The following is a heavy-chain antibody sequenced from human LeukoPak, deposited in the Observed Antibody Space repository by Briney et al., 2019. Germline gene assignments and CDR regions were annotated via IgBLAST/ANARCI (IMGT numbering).Heavy chain of an antibody. CDR2: IYTSGST. V-gene: IGHV4-4*07. D-gene: IGHD6-13*01. CDR3: ARENMRGAAAGTYFDY. Sequence: SETLSLTCTVSGGSISSYYWSWIRQPAGKGLEWIGRIYTSGSTNYNPSLKGRVTMSVDTSKNQFSLQLNSVTPEDTAMYYCARENMRGAAAGTYFDYWGQGTLVTVSS. J-gene: IGHJ4*02. CDR1: GGSISSYY.